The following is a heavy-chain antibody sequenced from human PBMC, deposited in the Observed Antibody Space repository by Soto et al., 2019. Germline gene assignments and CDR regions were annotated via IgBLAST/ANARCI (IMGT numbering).Heavy chain of an antibody. CDR1: GFTFSSYS. Sequence: EVQLVESGGGLVQPGGSLRLSCAASGFTFSSYSMNWVRQAPGKGLEWVSYISSSSNTIYYADSVKGRFTISRDNAKNSLYLQMNSVRAEDTAVYYCARQSSSGWFFDYWGQGTLVTVSS. J-gene: IGHJ4*02. D-gene: IGHD6-19*01. CDR3: ARQSSSGWFFDY. V-gene: IGHV3-48*01. CDR2: ISSSSNTI.